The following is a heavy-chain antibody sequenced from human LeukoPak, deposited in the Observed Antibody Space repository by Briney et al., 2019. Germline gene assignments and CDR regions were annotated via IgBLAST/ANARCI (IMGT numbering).Heavy chain of an antibody. V-gene: IGHV1-3*01. CDR1: GYIFTKYV. CDR3: ARDDCGDTCYPGGY. CDR2: IKAGNGDT. Sequence: ASVKVSCTASGYIFTKYVVHWVRQAPGQRPEWMGWIKAGNGDTKHSQNFQDRLTITRDTSASTVYMELSSLTSEDTALYYCARDDCGDTCYPGGYWGQGTLVTVSS. J-gene: IGHJ4*02. D-gene: IGHD2-21*01.